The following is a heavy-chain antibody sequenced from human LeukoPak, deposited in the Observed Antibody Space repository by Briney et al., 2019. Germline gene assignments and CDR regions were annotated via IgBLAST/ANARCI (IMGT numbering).Heavy chain of an antibody. CDR2: IYSGGST. CDR3: ARGFGGSDAFDI. Sequence: GGSLRLSCAASGFTFSSYAMSWVRQAPGKGLEWVSVIYSGGSTYYADSVKGRFTISRDNSKNTLYLQMNSLRAEDTAVYYCARGFGGSDAFDIWGQGTMVTVSS. J-gene: IGHJ3*02. D-gene: IGHD4-23*01. V-gene: IGHV3-53*01. CDR1: GFTFSSYA.